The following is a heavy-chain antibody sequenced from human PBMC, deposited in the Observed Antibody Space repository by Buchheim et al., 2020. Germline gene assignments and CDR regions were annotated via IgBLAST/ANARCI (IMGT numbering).Heavy chain of an antibody. CDR2: IKSKTNGETT. CDR3: TTVHYYASGSYSPD. D-gene: IGHD3-10*01. CDR1: GFIFSNAW. J-gene: IGHJ4*02. Sequence: EVHLVESGGGLVKSGGSLRLSCAASGFIFSNAWMNWVRQAPGRGLEWVGRIKSKTNGETTDYAAPVKGRFAISRDDSKNTPYLQMNSLKTEDTAVYYCTTVHYYASGSYSPDWGQGTL. V-gene: IGHV3-15*01.